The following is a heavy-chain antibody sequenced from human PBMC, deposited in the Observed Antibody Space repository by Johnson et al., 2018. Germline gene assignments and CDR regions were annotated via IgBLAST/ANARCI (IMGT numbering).Heavy chain of an antibody. Sequence: VQLVQSGGGLVQPGGSLRLSCAASGFTFSDHYMDWVRQAPGKGLEWVGRSRNKANSYTTEYAASVKGRFTISRDESKSIAYLQMNSLKTEDTAVYYCGWGPVTSTYYSCNWGQGTLVTVTS. J-gene: IGHJ4*02. V-gene: IGHV3-72*01. D-gene: IGHD3-10*01. CDR1: GFTFSDHY. CDR2: SRNKANSYTT. CDR3: GWGPVTSTYYSCN.